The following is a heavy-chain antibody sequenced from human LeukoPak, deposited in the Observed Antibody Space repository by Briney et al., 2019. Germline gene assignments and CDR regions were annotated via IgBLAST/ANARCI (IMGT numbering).Heavy chain of an antibody. V-gene: IGHV4-39*07. Sequence: SETLSLTCTVSGGSISSSNYYWGWIRQPPGKGLEWIGTIYYSGSTYYNPSLKSRVTISVDKSKNQFSLKLSSVTAADTAVYYCARWTTVTTCFDPWGQGTLVTVSS. CDR3: ARWTTVTTCFDP. D-gene: IGHD4-17*01. CDR2: IYYSGST. CDR1: GGSISSSNYY. J-gene: IGHJ5*02.